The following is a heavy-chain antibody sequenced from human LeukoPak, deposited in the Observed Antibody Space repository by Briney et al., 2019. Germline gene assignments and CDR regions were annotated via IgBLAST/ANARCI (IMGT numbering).Heavy chain of an antibody. Sequence: QPGGPLRLSCAASGSTFSSYEMNWVRKAPGKGLEWVSYISSGSTIYDADSVKGRFTISRDNAKNSLYLQMNSLRAEDTAVYYCARESIAVAGAPFDYWGQGTLVTVSS. V-gene: IGHV3-48*03. D-gene: IGHD6-19*01. CDR3: ARESIAVAGAPFDY. J-gene: IGHJ4*02. CDR1: GSTFSSYE. CDR2: ISSGSTI.